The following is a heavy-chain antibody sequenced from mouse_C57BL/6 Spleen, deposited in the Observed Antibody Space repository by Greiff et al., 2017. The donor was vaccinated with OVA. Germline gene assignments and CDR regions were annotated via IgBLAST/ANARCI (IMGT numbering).Heavy chain of an antibody. V-gene: IGHV1-26*01. CDR1: GYTFTDYY. J-gene: IGHJ4*01. Sequence: EVQLQQSGPELVKPGASVKISCKASGYTFTDYYMNWVKQSHGKSLEWIGDINPNNGGTSYNQKFKGKATLTVDKSSSTAYMELRSLTSEDSAVYYCARSYSNSYAMDYWGQGTSVTVSS. CDR2: INPNNGGT. CDR3: ARSYSNSYAMDY. D-gene: IGHD2-5*01.